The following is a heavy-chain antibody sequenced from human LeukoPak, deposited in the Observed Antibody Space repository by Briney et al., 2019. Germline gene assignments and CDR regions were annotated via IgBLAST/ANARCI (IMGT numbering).Heavy chain of an antibody. CDR2: ISSNGGST. J-gene: IGHJ4*02. Sequence: GGSLRLSCSASGFTFSSHAMNWVRQAPGKGLEYVSGISSNGGSTYYGDSVKGRFTISRDNSKNTLYLQMSSLRAEDTAVYYYVSLHHSDYYSLDWGQGTLVTVSS. CDR1: GFTFSSHA. D-gene: IGHD2-21*02. CDR3: VSLHHSDYYSLD. V-gene: IGHV3-64D*09.